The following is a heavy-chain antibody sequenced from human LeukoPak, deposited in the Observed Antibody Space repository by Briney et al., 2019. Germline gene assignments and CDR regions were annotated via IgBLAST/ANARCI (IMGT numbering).Heavy chain of an antibody. J-gene: IGHJ4*02. D-gene: IGHD2-8*02. V-gene: IGHV1-46*01. CDR3: ATYRQVLLPFES. CDR2: INPNGGNT. CDR1: GYTFTNYY. Sequence: GASVKVSCKASGYTFTNYYIHWVRQAPGQGLEWVGLINPNGGNTGYAQRFQGRVTVTTDTSTSTVFMELNSLQSEDTAVYYCATYRQVLLPFESWGQGTLVTVSS.